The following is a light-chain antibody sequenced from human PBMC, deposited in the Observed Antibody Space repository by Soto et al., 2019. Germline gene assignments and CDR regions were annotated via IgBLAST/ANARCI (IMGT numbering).Light chain of an antibody. Sequence: EIVLTQSPGSLSLSPGEGATLSCRASQSVSSSFFAWYQQKPGQAPSLLIYGASRRATGVPDRFSGSGSGTDVTLSISRLDPEDFAVYYCQQYESSVTFGQGTKVEIK. V-gene: IGKV3-20*01. J-gene: IGKJ1*01. CDR1: QSVSSSF. CDR2: GAS. CDR3: QQYESSVT.